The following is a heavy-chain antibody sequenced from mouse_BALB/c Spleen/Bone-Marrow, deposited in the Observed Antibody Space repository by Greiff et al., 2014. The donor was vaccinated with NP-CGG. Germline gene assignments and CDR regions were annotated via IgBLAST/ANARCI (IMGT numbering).Heavy chain of an antibody. CDR1: GFNIKDTY. J-gene: IGHJ3*01. CDR3: ATYYYGSSWGFAY. D-gene: IGHD1-1*01. Sequence: VQLQQSGAELVKPGASVKLSCTASGFNIKDTYVHWVKQRPEQGLEWIGRIDPANGNTKYDPKFQGKATITADTSSNTAYLQLSSLTSEDTAVYYCATYYYGSSWGFAYWGQGTLVTVSA. CDR2: IDPANGNT. V-gene: IGHV14-3*02.